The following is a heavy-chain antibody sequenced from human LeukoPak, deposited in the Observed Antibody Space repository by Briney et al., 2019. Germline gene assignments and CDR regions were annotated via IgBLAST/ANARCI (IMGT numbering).Heavy chain of an antibody. CDR1: GXTFSSYA. V-gene: IGHV3-64D*06. CDR3: VKRSYSGTYYYDY. CDR2: ISSDGGST. J-gene: IGHJ4*02. D-gene: IGHD5-12*01. Sequence: GGSLRLSCSASGXTFSSYAMHWVRQAPGKGLEYVSSISSDGGSTYYADSVKGRFTISRDNSKNTLYLQMSSLRAEDTAVFYCVKRSYSGTYYYDYWGQGTLVTVSS.